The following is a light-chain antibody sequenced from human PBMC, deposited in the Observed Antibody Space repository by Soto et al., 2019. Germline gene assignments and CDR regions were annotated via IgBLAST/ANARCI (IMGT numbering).Light chain of an antibody. Sequence: DIQMTQSPSTLYASVGDTVTFTCRASQSIGNWMAWYQQTPGAAPKLLIYRGSSLQSGVPSRFSGSGSGTECILTIVNLQPADVAFYFCQQCSIYPYSFGPGTKLEIK. J-gene: IGKJ2*03. CDR3: QQCSIYPYS. CDR1: QSIGNW. V-gene: IGKV1-5*03. CDR2: RGS.